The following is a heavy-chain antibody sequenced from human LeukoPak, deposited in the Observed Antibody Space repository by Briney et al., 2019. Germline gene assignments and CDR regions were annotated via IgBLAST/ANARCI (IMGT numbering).Heavy chain of an antibody. CDR2: VYHTGTS. CDR1: CASINDYY. Sequence: PSETLSLTSSVSCASINDYYWTWIRQPPGKGLEWIGYVYHTGTSGYHPSLKSRVAMSLDTSKNQVSLKLSSVTAADTAVYFCTRVVNGGHFDYWGQGTLVTVSS. J-gene: IGHJ4*02. V-gene: IGHV4-59*12. CDR3: TRVVNGGHFDY. D-gene: IGHD2-8*01.